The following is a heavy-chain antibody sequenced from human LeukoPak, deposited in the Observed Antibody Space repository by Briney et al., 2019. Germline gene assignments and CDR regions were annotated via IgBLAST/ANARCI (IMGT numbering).Heavy chain of an antibody. CDR2: IKTDGSST. D-gene: IGHD2-15*01. Sequence: PGGSLRLSCTGSGFIFSSYWMHWVRQAPGKGLVWVSRIKTDGSSTYYADSVKGRFTISRDNAKNSLYLQMNSLRAEDTAVYYCTTNIVVVVAARTVDAFDIWGQGTMVTVSS. J-gene: IGHJ3*02. CDR3: TTNIVVVVAARTVDAFDI. V-gene: IGHV3-74*01. CDR1: GFIFSSYW.